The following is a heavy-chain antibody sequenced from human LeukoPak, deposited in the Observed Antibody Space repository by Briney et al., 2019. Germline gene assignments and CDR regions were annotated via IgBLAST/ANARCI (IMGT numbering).Heavy chain of an antibody. J-gene: IGHJ4*02. CDR2: ISYDGSNK. V-gene: IGHV3-30*18. Sequence: GGSLRLSCAASGFTFSSYGMHWVRQAPGKGLEWVAVISYDGSNKYYADSVKGRFTISRDNSKNTLYLQMDSLRAEDTAAYYCAKGWGEGGAVFDYWGQGTLVTVSS. D-gene: IGHD3-10*01. CDR1: GFTFSSYG. CDR3: AKGWGEGGAVFDY.